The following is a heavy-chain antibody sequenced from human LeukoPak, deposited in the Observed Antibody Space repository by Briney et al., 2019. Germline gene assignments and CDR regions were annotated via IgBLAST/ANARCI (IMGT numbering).Heavy chain of an antibody. Sequence: PGGSLRLSCATSGFTFDDYAMHWVRQAPGKGLEWVAGISDRGGISNYADSVKGRFTISRDISKNTLYLQMNSLRAEDTAVYFCAKRGVVIRVILVGFHKEASYFDSWGQGALVTVSS. V-gene: IGHV3-23*01. CDR3: AKRGVVIRVILVGFHKEASYFDS. CDR2: ISDRGGIS. J-gene: IGHJ4*02. CDR1: GFTFDDYA. D-gene: IGHD3-22*01.